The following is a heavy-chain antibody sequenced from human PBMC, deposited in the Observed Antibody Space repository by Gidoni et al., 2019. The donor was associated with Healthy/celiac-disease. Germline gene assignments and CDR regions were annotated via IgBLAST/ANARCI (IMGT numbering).Heavy chain of an antibody. D-gene: IGHD7-27*01. Sequence: GNTNYAQKLQGRVTMTTDTSTSTAYMELRSLRSDDTAVYYCARDHPGLGYWGQGTLVTVSS. CDR3: ARDHPGLGY. V-gene: IGHV1-18*01. CDR2: GNT. J-gene: IGHJ4*02.